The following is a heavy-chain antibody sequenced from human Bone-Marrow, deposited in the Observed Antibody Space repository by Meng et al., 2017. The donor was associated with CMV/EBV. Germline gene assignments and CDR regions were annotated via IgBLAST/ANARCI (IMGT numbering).Heavy chain of an antibody. CDR2: IYYSGST. J-gene: IGHJ2*01. CDR3: ARGGLGYDFWSGYYPIYWYFDL. CDR1: GGSISSYY. V-gene: IGHV4-59*01. Sequence: SETLSLTCTVSGGSISSYYWSWIRQPPGKGLEWIGYIYYSGSTNYNPSLKSRVTTSVDTSKNQFSLKLSSVTAADTAVYYCARGGLGYDFWSGYYPIYWYFDLWGRGTLVTVSS. D-gene: IGHD3-3*01.